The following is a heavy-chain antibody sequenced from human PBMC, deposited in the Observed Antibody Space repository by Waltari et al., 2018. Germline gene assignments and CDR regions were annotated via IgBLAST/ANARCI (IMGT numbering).Heavy chain of an antibody. CDR3: AKGPWGGASGDAFDI. CDR1: GFSFSSYA. V-gene: IGHV3-23*01. D-gene: IGHD1-26*01. Sequence: EVQLLESGGGLAQPGGSLRLSCAASGFSFSSYAMSRVRQAPGEGLEWVSSISASGGNTYNADSVKGRFTISRDNSKNTLYLQMSTLRVEDTAVYYCAKGPWGGASGDAFDIWGQGTMVTVSS. CDR2: ISASGGNT. J-gene: IGHJ3*02.